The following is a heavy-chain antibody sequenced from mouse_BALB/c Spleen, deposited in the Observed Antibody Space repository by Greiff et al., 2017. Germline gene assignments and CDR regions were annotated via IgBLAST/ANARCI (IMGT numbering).Heavy chain of an antibody. Sequence: EVQLVESGGGLVQPGGSRKLSCAASGFTFSSFGMHWVRQAPEKGLEWVAYISSGSSTIYYADTVKGRFTISRDNPKNTLFLQMTSLRSEDTAMYYCARDGKLPYYAMDYWGQGTSVTVSS. CDR3: ARDGKLPYYAMDY. D-gene: IGHD2-1*01. V-gene: IGHV5-17*02. CDR1: GFTFSSFG. CDR2: ISSGSSTI. J-gene: IGHJ4*01.